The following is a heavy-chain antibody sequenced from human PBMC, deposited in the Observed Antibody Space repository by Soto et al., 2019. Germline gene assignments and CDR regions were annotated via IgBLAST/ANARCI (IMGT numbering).Heavy chain of an antibody. Sequence: SVKVSRQASGFTFTSSAVQWVRQARGQRLEWIGWIVVGSGNTNYAQKFQERVTITRDMSTSSAYMELSSLRSEDTAVYYCAADMITLGGVIVIPSFGMDVWGQGTTVTVSS. V-gene: IGHV1-58*01. J-gene: IGHJ6*02. D-gene: IGHD3-16*02. CDR2: IVVGSGNT. CDR3: AADMITLGGVIVIPSFGMDV. CDR1: GFTFTSSA.